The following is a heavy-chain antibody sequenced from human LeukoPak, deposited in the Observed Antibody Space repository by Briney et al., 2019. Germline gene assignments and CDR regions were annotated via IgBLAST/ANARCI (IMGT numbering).Heavy chain of an antibody. CDR2: IHPGDSDT. Sequence: GESLKISCKTSGYSFNSYWIGWVRQMPGKGLERMGIIHPGDSDTRYSPSFQGQVTISVDKSISTAYLQWSSLKASDTAMYYCAGLPHRYFDFWGQGTLVTVSS. CDR3: AGLPHRYFDF. D-gene: IGHD1-14*01. V-gene: IGHV5-51*01. CDR1: GYSFNSYW. J-gene: IGHJ4*02.